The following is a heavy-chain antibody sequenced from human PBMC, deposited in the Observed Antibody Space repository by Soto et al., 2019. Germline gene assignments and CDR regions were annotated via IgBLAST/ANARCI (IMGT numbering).Heavy chain of an antibody. V-gene: IGHV3-48*03. CDR1: GFTFSSYE. D-gene: IGHD6-13*01. CDR2: ISSSGSTI. CDR3: ARGQYSRGGGYFDY. J-gene: IGHJ4*02. Sequence: EVPLVESGGGLVQPGGSLRLSCAASGFTFSSYEMNWVRQAPGKGLEWVSYISSSGSTIYYADSVKGRFTISRDNDKNSLYLKMKSLRAEDTAVYYCARGQYSRGGGYFDYWGQETLVTVSS.